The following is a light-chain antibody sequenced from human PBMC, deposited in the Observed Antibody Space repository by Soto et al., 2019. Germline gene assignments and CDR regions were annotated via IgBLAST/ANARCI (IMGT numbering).Light chain of an antibody. CDR2: AAS. Sequence: IQMTQSPSTLSASVGDRVTITCRASQGISSYLAWYQQKPGKAPKLLIYAASTLQSGVPSRFSGSGSGTDFTLTISSLQPEDFATYYCQLSDSSFTFGQGTRLEIK. J-gene: IGKJ5*01. V-gene: IGKV1-39*01. CDR1: QGISSY. CDR3: QLSDSSFT.